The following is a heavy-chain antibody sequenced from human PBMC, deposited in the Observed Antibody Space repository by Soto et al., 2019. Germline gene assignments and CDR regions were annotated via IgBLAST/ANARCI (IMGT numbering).Heavy chain of an antibody. V-gene: IGHV1-69*01. J-gene: IGHJ4*02. CDR2: IIPIFGTA. Sequence: QVQLVQSGAEVKKPGSSVKVSCKASGGTFSSYAISWVRQAPGQGLEWMGGIIPIFGTANYAKKLQGRVTMTANESKGTANMEQSGLRSEDTAVYYWATPERGLRYFDWLFLFDYWGQGTMVTVSS. D-gene: IGHD3-9*01. CDR1: GGTFSSYA. CDR3: ATPERGLRYFDWLFLFDY.